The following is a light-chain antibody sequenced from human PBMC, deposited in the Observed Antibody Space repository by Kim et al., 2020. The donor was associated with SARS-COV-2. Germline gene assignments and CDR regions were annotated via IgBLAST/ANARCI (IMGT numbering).Light chain of an antibody. CDR2: ENN. CDR3: AAWDDGLNVWV. Sequence: QSVLTQPPSASGTPGQTVIISCSGSTSSIGNNIVNWYQQFPGAAPSLLIYENNRRPSGVPDRFSGSKSGASASLAISGLQSEDEAAYSCAAWDDGLNVWVFGGGTQLTVL. V-gene: IGLV1-44*01. CDR1: TSSIGNNI. J-gene: IGLJ3*02.